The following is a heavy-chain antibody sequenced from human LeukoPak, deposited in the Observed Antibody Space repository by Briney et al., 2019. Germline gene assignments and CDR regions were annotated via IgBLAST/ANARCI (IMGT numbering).Heavy chain of an antibody. CDR2: IYYSGST. V-gene: IGHV4-38-2*01. J-gene: IGHJ4*02. CDR1: GYSISSGYY. Sequence: PSETLSLTCAVSGYSISSGYYWGWIRQPPGKGLEWIGSIYYSGSTYYNPSLKSRVTISVDTSKNQFSLKLSSVTAADTAVYYCARGFSGSSDFDYWGQGTLVTVSS. D-gene: IGHD1-26*01. CDR3: ARGFSGSSDFDY.